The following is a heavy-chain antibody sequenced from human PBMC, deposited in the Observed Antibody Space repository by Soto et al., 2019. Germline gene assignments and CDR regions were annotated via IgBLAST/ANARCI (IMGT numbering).Heavy chain of an antibody. J-gene: IGHJ4*02. CDR2: ISYDGSNK. D-gene: IGHD6-19*01. CDR3: AREYSSGWFRFDY. Sequence: GGSLRLSCAASGFTFSSYGMHWVRQAPGKGLEWVAVISYDGSNKYYADSVKGRFTISRDNSKNTLYLQMNSLRAEDTAVYYCAREYSSGWFRFDYWGQGTLVTVST. CDR1: GFTFSSYG. V-gene: IGHV3-30*03.